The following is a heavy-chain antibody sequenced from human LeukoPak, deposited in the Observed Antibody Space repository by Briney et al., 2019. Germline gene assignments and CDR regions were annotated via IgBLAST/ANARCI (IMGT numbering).Heavy chain of an antibody. CDR1: GYTFTGYY. V-gene: IGHV1-2*02. CDR3: ARKYCGGDCYFGAGAFDI. Sequence: ASVKVSCKASGYTFTGYYMHWVRQAPGQGLEWMGWINPNSGGTNYAQKFQGRVTMTRDTSISTAYMELSRLRSDDTAVYYCARKYCGGDCYFGAGAFDIWGQGTMVTVSS. J-gene: IGHJ3*02. CDR2: INPNSGGT. D-gene: IGHD2-21*02.